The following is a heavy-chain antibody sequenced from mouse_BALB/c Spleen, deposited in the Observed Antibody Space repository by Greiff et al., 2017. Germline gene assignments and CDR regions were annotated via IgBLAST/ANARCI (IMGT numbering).Heavy chain of an antibody. J-gene: IGHJ2*01. CDR2: IWSGGST. V-gene: IGHV2-2*02. CDR3: ARNRDYYGSSYHTTYFDY. D-gene: IGHD1-1*01. Sequence: QVQLQQSGPGLVQPSQSLSITCTVSGFSLTSYGVHWVRQSPGKGLEWLGVIWSGGSTDYNAAFISRLSISKDNSKSQVFFKMNSLQANDTAIYYCARNRDYYGSSYHTTYFDYWGQGTTLTVSS. CDR1: GFSLTSYG.